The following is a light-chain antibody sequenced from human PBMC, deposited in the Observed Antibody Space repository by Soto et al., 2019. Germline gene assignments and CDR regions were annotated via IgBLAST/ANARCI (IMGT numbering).Light chain of an antibody. CDR1: YSNVGSNV. Sequence: QSVLTQPPSASGTPGQRVTISCSGTYSNVGSNVVNWYQQLPAAAPRLVIYSNNRRPSGVPDRFFGSKSGASASRANSGLQTEDEAYYYCAAWDDSLIALLFGGGTKLTVL. J-gene: IGLJ3*02. CDR2: SNN. CDR3: AAWDDSLIALL. V-gene: IGLV1-44*01.